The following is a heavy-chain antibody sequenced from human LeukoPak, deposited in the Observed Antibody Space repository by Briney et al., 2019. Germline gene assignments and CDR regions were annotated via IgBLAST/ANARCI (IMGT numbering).Heavy chain of an antibody. Sequence: GGSLRLSCAASGFTFSSYWMSWVRQPPGKGPEWVANIKQDGSEKYYVDSVKGRFTISRDNAKNSLYLQMNSLRAEDTAVYYCGRGHWGLDYWGQGALVTVSS. J-gene: IGHJ4*02. CDR2: IKQDGSEK. V-gene: IGHV3-7*01. CDR1: GFTFSSYW. CDR3: GRGHWGLDY. D-gene: IGHD7-27*01.